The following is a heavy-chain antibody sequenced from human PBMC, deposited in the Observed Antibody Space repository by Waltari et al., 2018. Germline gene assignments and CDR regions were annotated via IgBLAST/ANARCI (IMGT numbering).Heavy chain of an antibody. CDR1: GFTFSSYS. CDR3: ARDRGDGTKIDY. J-gene: IGHJ4*02. V-gene: IGHV3-21*01. Sequence: EVQLVESGGGLVKPGGSLRLSCAASGFTFSSYSMNWVRQAPGQGLEWVSSISSSSSYIYDADSVKGRFTISRDNAKNSLYLQRNSLRAEDTAVYYCARDRGDGTKIDYWGQGTLVTVSS. CDR2: ISSSSSYI. D-gene: IGHD3-16*01.